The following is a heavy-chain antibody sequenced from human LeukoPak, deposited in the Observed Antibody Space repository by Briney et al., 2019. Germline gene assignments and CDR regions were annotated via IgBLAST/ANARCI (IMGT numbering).Heavy chain of an antibody. D-gene: IGHD4-17*01. CDR1: GGSFSDYY. CDR3: ARDLPAVTTPGVDY. J-gene: IGHJ4*02. CDR2: INHSGTT. V-gene: IGHV4-34*01. Sequence: PSETLSLTCAVYGGSFSDYYWSWIRQPPGKGLEWIGEINHSGTTNYNPSLKSRVTISVDTSKNQFSLKLSSVIAADTAVYYCARDLPAVTTPGVDYWGQGTLVTVSS.